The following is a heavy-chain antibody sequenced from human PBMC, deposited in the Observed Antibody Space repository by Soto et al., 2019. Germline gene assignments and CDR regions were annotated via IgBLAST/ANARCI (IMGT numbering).Heavy chain of an antibody. J-gene: IGHJ6*02. CDR1: GGSISSSNW. D-gene: IGHD2-15*01. Sequence: QVQLQESGPGLVKPSGTLSLTCAVSGGSISSSNWWRWVRQPPGKGLEWIGEIYHSGSTNYNPSLKSRVTISVDKSKNQFSLKLSSVTAADTAVYYCARKEKGTNCSGGSCYSFYYGMDVWGQGTTVTVSS. V-gene: IGHV4-4*02. CDR3: ARKEKGTNCSGGSCYSFYYGMDV. CDR2: IYHSGST.